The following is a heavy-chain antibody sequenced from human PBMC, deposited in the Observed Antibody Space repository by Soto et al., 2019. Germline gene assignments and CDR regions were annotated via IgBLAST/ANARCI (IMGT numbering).Heavy chain of an antibody. V-gene: IGHV3-48*03. CDR3: ARDDSYGGLMT. D-gene: IGHD5-12*01. J-gene: IGHJ5*02. CDR2: ISSSGSTI. CDR1: GFTFSSYE. Sequence: GGSLRLSCAASGFTFSSYEMNWVRQAPGKGLEWASYISSSGSTIYYADSVKGRFTISRDNAKNSLYLQMNSLRAEDTAVYYCARDDSYGGLMTWGQGTLVTVSS.